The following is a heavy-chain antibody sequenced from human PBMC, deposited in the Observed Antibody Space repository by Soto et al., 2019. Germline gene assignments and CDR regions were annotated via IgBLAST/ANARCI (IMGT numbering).Heavy chain of an antibody. CDR3: ARERREWEGYFDY. V-gene: IGHV3-11*01. CDR2: ISSSGSTI. Sequence: PGGSLRLCCAASGFTFSDYCMSWIRQAPGKGLEWVSYISSSGSTIYYADSVKGRFTISRDNAKNSLYLQMNSLRAEDTAVYYCARERREWEGYFDYWGQGTLVTVSS. D-gene: IGHD1-26*01. CDR1: GFTFSDYC. J-gene: IGHJ4*02.